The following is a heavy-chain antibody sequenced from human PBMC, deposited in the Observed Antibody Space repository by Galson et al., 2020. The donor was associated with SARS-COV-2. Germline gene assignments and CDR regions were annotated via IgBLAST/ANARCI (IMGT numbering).Heavy chain of an antibody. V-gene: IGHV3-48*03. CDR2: IRSRGSDI. CDR3: VRDYDRSGFYFYDFDI. D-gene: IGHD3-22*01. J-gene: IGHJ3*02. Sequence: GESLKISCAASGFTFNNYDMNWVRQAPGKGLELVAYIRSRGSDIYYADSVKGRFIISRDNDKNSLYLQMNSLRAEDTAVYYCVRDYDRSGFYFYDFDIWGRGKMVTVSS. CDR1: GFTFNNYD.